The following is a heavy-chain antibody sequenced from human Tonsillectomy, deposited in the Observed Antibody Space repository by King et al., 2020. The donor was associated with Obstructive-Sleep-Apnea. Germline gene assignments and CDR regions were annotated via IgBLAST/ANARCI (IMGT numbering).Heavy chain of an antibody. J-gene: IGHJ4*02. D-gene: IGHD1-7*01. CDR3: ARAVTGTTEYFDY. Sequence: QLVQSGGGVVQPGRSLRLSCAASGFTFSSYAMHWVRQAPGKGLEWVAVISYDGSNKYYADSVKGRFTISRDNSKNTLYLQMNRLRAEDTAVYYCARAVTGTTEYFDYWGQGTLVTVSS. CDR1: GFTFSSYA. CDR2: ISYDGSNK. V-gene: IGHV3-30*04.